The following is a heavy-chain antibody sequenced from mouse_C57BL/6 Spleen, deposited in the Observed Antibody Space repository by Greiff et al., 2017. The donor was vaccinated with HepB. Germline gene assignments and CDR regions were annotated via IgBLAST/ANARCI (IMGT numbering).Heavy chain of an antibody. CDR3: AREGYDYYYAMDY. D-gene: IGHD2-2*01. V-gene: IGHV1-55*01. CDR1: GYTFTSYW. Sequence: VQLQQPGAELVKPGASVKMSCKASGYTFTSYWITWVKQRPGQGLEWIGDIYPGSGSTNYNEKFKSKATLTVDTTSSTAYMQLSSLTSEDSAVYYCAREGYDYYYAMDYWGQGTSVTVSS. CDR2: IYPGSGST. J-gene: IGHJ4*01.